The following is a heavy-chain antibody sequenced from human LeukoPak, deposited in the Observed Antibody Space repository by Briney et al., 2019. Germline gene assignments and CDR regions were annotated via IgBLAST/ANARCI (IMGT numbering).Heavy chain of an antibody. V-gene: IGHV4-59*01. CDR3: ARSSDYGGLGFFQH. CDR2: IYYSGST. Sequence: PSETLPLTCTVSGGSISSYYWSWIRQPPGKGLEWIGYIYYSGSTNYNSSLKSRVTISVDTSKNQFSLKLSSVTAADTAVYYCARSSDYGGLGFFQHWGQGTLVTVSS. J-gene: IGHJ1*01. D-gene: IGHD4-23*01. CDR1: GGSISSYY.